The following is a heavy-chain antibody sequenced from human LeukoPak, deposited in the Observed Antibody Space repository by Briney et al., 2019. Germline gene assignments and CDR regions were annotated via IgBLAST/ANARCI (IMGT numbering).Heavy chain of an antibody. Sequence: PSETLSLTCAVYGGSFSGYYWSWIRQPPGKGLEWIGEINHSGSTNYNPSLKSRVTISVDTSKNQFSLKLSSVTAADTAVYYCARGLFYSKIFDDWGQGTLVTVSS. J-gene: IGHJ4*02. V-gene: IGHV4-34*01. D-gene: IGHD4-11*01. CDR2: INHSGST. CDR3: ARGLFYSKIFDD. CDR1: GGSFSGYY.